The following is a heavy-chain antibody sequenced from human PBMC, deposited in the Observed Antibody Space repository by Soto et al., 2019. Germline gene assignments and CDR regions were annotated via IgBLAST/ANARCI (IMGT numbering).Heavy chain of an antibody. Sequence: SETLSLTCAVSGGSISILNWWSWVRRPPGKGLEWIGEVFHSGSTKYNPSLKSRVTISVDKSKNQYSLNLSSVTAADTAVYYCAVFPEGAFDTWGQGTLVTVSS. CDR1: GGSISILNW. CDR2: VFHSGST. J-gene: IGHJ4*02. CDR3: AVFPEGAFDT. D-gene: IGHD1-26*01. V-gene: IGHV4-4*02.